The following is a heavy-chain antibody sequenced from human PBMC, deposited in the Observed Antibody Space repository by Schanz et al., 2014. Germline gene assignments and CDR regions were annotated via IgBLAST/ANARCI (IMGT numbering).Heavy chain of an antibody. V-gene: IGHV3-23*01. CDR1: GFTFSNYA. Sequence: DVQLLESGGGLVQPGGSLRLSCAASGFTFSNYAMNWVRQAPGKGLEWISSMYINSGSTQYADSVKGRFTISRDNSKNTLYLQMNSLRAEDTAVYYCAKDDVWASGSYYDYWGQGTLVTVSS. D-gene: IGHD3-10*01. CDR3: AKDDVWASGSYYDY. J-gene: IGHJ4*02. CDR2: MYINSGST.